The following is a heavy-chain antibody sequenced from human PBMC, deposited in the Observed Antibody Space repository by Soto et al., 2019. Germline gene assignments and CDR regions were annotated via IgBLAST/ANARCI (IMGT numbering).Heavy chain of an antibody. CDR2: ISSSSSYI. CDR3: ARDRWVYDFWSGYYKSYYYYYYMDV. Sequence: GGSLRLSCAASGFTFSSYSMNWVRQAPGKGLEWVSSISSSSSYIYYADSVKGRFTISRDNAKNSLYLQMNSLRAEDTAVYYCARDRWVYDFWSGYYKSYYYYYYMDVWGKGTTVTVSS. J-gene: IGHJ6*03. CDR1: GFTFSSYS. D-gene: IGHD3-3*01. V-gene: IGHV3-21*01.